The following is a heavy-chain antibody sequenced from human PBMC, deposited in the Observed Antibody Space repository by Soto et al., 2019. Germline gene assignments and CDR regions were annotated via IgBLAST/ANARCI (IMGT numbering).Heavy chain of an antibody. V-gene: IGHV4-34*01. D-gene: IGHD4-4*01. J-gene: IGHJ6*02. CDR2: INHSGST. CDR3: AVTTSRGYYYYGMDV. CDR1: GGSFSGYY. Sequence: PSETLSLTCAVYGGSFSGYYWSWIRQPPGKGLEWIGEINHSGSTNYNPSLKSRVTISVDTSKNQFSLKLSSVTAADTAVYYCAVTTSRGYYYYGMDVWSQGTKVTVSS.